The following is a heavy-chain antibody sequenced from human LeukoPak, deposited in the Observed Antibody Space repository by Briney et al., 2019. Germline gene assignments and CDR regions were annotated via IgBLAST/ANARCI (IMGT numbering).Heavy chain of an antibody. D-gene: IGHD3-10*01. J-gene: IGHJ5*02. CDR2: MNPNSGNT. Sequence: ASVKGSCKASAYTVTSYNINWVRQATGQGLEWMGWMNPNSGNTGYAQKIQGRVTMTRNTSISTAYMELSSLTSADTAVHYCARDGSGSYYDRGWFDPWGQGTLVTVSS. V-gene: IGHV1-8*01. CDR3: ARDGSGSYYDRGWFDP. CDR1: AYTVTSYN.